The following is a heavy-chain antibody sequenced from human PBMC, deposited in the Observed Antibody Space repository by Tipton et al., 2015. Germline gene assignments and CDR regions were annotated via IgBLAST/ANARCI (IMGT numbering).Heavy chain of an antibody. CDR1: GYTFTSYD. Sequence: QLVQSGTEVKKPGASVKVSCKASGYTFTSYDISWVRQAPGQGLEWMGWISAYNDNTIYAQKFQGRVTITADESTSTAYMEMSSLQSDDTAVYYCARGGDSSGYYFGGYFDYWGQGTQVTVSA. CDR3: ARGGDSSGYYFGGYFDY. J-gene: IGHJ4*02. V-gene: IGHV1-18*01. D-gene: IGHD3-22*01. CDR2: ISAYNDNT.